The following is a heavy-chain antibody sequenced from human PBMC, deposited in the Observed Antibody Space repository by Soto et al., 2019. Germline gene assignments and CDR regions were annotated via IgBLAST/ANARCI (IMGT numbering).Heavy chain of an antibody. CDR2: ILSSGGT. Sequence: QVQLQESGPGLVKPSGTLSLTCSVSGDSVSSDAYYWTWIRQPPGKTLEWVGFILSSGGTSTNPSRRSRLIMSVDTSRTQFSMRLTSVTAADTSVYFCAKGFSSGLYVDSWGRGTLVTVSS. V-gene: IGHV4-61*08. CDR1: GDSVSSDAYY. D-gene: IGHD6-19*01. J-gene: IGHJ4*02. CDR3: AKGFSSGLYVDS.